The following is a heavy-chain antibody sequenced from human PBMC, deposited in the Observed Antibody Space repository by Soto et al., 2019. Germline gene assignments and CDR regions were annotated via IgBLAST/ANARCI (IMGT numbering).Heavy chain of an antibody. Sequence: QVQLVQSGAEVKKPGASVKVSCKASGYTFTGYYMHWVRQAPGQGLEWMGWINPNSGGTNYAQKFQGGVTMTRDTSISTAYMELSRLRSDDTAVYYCARNGVNIVVVPAAMKGGGWFDPWGQGTLVTVSS. V-gene: IGHV1-2*02. CDR2: INPNSGGT. CDR3: ARNGVNIVVVPAAMKGGGWFDP. CDR1: GYTFTGYY. J-gene: IGHJ5*02. D-gene: IGHD2-2*01.